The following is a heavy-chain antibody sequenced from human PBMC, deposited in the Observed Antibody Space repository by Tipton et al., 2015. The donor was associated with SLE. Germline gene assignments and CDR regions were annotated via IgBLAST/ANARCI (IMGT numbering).Heavy chain of an antibody. V-gene: IGHV3-23*01. Sequence: SLRLSCAASGFTFSSYAMSWVRQAPGKGLEWVSAISGSGGSTYYVDSVKGRFTISRDNSKNTLYLQMNSLRAEDTAVYYCARVGYCSGGSCTGYFQHWGQGTLVTVSS. J-gene: IGHJ1*01. CDR2: ISGSGGST. D-gene: IGHD2-15*01. CDR3: ARVGYCSGGSCTGYFQH. CDR1: GFTFSSYA.